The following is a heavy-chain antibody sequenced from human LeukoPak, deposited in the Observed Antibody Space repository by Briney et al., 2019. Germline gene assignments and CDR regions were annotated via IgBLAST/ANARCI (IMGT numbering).Heavy chain of an antibody. CDR1: GGSFSSGDYY. CDR2: IYYSGST. Sequence: PSETLSLTCTVSGGSFSSGDYYWSWIRQPPGKGLEWIGYIYYSGSTYYNPSLKSRVTISVDTSKNQFSLKQSSVTAADTAVYYCAREGVVVQTFDYWGQGTMVTVSS. D-gene: IGHD3-22*01. J-gene: IGHJ4*02. CDR3: AREGVVVQTFDY. V-gene: IGHV4-30-4*08.